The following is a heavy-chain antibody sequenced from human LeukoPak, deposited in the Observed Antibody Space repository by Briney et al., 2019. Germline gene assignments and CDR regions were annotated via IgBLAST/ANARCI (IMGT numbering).Heavy chain of an antibody. Sequence: PSETLSLTCAVYGESFRGNYWSWIRQPPGKGLEWIGEINHSGSTNYNPSLKSRVTISVDTSKTQLSLKLSSVTAADTAVYYCARGGGYFNYWGQGTLVTVSS. CDR1: GESFRGNY. CDR3: ARGGGYFNY. D-gene: IGHD3-16*01. V-gene: IGHV4-34*01. J-gene: IGHJ4*02. CDR2: INHSGST.